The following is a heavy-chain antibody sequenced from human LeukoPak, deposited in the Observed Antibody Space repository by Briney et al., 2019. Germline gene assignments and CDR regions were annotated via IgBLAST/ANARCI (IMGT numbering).Heavy chain of an antibody. CDR2: IYYTGST. D-gene: IGHD6-13*01. J-gene: IGHJ4*02. Sequence: SETLSLTCTVSGGTIRSSDYYWGWIRQPPGQGLEWIGCIYYTGSTYYNPSLRGRVTVPIDTSMNQFSLTVNSVTAADTAIYYCARRTHSSSLTYWGQGALVTVSS. CDR3: ARRTHSSSLTY. CDR1: GGTIRSSDYY. V-gene: IGHV4-39*01.